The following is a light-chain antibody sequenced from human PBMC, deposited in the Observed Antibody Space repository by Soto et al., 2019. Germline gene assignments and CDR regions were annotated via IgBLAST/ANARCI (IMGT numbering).Light chain of an antibody. CDR2: EVS. CDR3: RSYTSSSTPVV. V-gene: IGLV2-14*01. CDR1: SSDVGGYNY. J-gene: IGLJ2*01. Sequence: QSALSQPASVSGSPGQSITISCTGTSSDVGGYNYVSWYQQHPGKAPKLMSSEVSNRPSGVSNRFSGSKSGNTASLTISGLQAEGEAEYSCRSYTSSSTPVVFXGGTKVTVL.